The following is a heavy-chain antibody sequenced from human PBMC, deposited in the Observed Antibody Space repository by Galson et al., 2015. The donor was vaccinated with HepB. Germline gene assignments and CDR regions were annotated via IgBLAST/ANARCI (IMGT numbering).Heavy chain of an antibody. J-gene: IGHJ4*02. CDR2: INPSVGNT. D-gene: IGHD3-22*01. CDR1: GYTFTTYK. Sequence: QSGAEVKEPGASVKVSCKASGYTFTTYKIHWVRQAPGQGLEWMGIINPSVGNTVYAQRFQGRVTVTRDTSTSTVYMELSSLRSDDTAVYYCAREGMGYSDNSGFHFDYWGQGNVVTVSS. V-gene: IGHV1-46*01. CDR3: AREGMGYSDNSGFHFDY.